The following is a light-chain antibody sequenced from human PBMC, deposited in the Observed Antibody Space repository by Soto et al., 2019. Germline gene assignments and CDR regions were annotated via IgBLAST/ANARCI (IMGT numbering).Light chain of an antibody. CDR2: NAS. J-gene: IGKJ4*01. V-gene: IGKV1-33*01. CDR1: EDIYKY. CDR3: HQFDDLPLT. Sequence: DIQMTQSPSSLSASVGDRVTITCLAREDIYKYLNWSQQRPGKAPKLLIYNASHLDTGVSSRFSGRGSGTDFTLTISSLQPEDVASYYCHQFDDLPLTFGGGTKVEI.